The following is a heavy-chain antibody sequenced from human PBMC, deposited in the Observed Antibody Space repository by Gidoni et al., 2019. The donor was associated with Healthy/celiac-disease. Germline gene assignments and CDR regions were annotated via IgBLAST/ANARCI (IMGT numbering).Heavy chain of an antibody. V-gene: IGHV3-48*02. CDR3: ARGEESSSWYENWFDP. D-gene: IGHD6-13*01. J-gene: IGHJ5*02. CDR1: GCTFSSYS. Sequence: EVQLVESGGGLVQPGGSLRLSCAASGCTFSSYSMNWVRQAPGKGLEWVSYISSSSSTIYYADSVKGRFTISRDNAKNSLYLQMNSLRDEDTAVYYCARGEESSSWYENWFDPWGQGTLVTVSS. CDR2: ISSSSSTI.